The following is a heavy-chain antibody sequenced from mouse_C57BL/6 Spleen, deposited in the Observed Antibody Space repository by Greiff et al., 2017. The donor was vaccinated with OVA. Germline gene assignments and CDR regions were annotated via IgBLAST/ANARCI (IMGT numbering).Heavy chain of an antibody. V-gene: IGHV1-36*01. CDR2: VYPGNGGT. D-gene: IGHD3-1*01. J-gene: IGHJ4*01. CDR1: GFTFTGYY. Sequence: EVQLQQSGPVLVKPGASVKISCKASGFTFTGYYMHWVKQRPGQSLEWIGCVYPGNGGTRYNQKFKGKATLTVDTSSSTAYMQLSSLTSEDSAVYYCARWATGDHDAMDYWGQGTSVTVSS. CDR3: ARWATGDHDAMDY.